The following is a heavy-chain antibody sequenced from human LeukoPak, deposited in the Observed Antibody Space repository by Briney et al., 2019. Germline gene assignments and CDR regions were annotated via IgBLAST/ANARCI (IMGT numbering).Heavy chain of an antibody. Sequence: SETLSLTCVVSGDSISSSSHYWGWVRQPPGKGPEWIGNIYYTGHTFYNPSLKSPVTMSLDTSKNHFSLKLSSVTAADTAVYYCARHAKSYCSSGSCDPRWFDPWGQGTLVTVSS. CDR1: GDSISSSSHY. V-gene: IGHV4-39*07. CDR3: ARHAKSYCSSGSCDPRWFDP. D-gene: IGHD2-15*01. CDR2: IYYTGHT. J-gene: IGHJ5*02.